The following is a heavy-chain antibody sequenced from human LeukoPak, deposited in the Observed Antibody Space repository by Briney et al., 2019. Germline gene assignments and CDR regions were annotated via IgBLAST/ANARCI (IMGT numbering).Heavy chain of an antibody. CDR3: ARDREGFDY. CDR1: GYTFTSNY. CDR2: IYPRDGST. V-gene: IGHV1-46*01. Sequence: ASVKVSCKASGYTFTSNYIHWVRQAPGQGLEWMGMIYPRDGSTSYAQKFQGRVTVTRDTSTSTVHMELSGLRSEDTAVYHCARDREGFDYWGQGTLVTVSS. J-gene: IGHJ4*02.